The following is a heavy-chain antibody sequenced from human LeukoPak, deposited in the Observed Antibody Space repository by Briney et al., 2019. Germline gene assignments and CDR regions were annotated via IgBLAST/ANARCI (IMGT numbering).Heavy chain of an antibody. CDR2: INPNSGGT. J-gene: IGHJ5*02. CDR3: AREADLRVRVLRWVWFDP. V-gene: IGHV1-2*02. D-gene: IGHD3-10*01. Sequence: ASVNVSCKASEYTFTGYYMHWVRQAPGQGLEWMGWINPNSGGTNYAQKFQGRVTMTRDTSISTAYMELSRLRSDDTAVYYCAREADLRVRVLRWVWFDPWGQGTLVTVSS. CDR1: EYTFTGYY.